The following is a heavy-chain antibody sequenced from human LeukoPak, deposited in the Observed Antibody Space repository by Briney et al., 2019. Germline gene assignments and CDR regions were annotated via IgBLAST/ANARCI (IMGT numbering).Heavy chain of an antibody. J-gene: IGHJ4*02. D-gene: IGHD2-2*01. V-gene: IGHV3-48*03. CDR1: GFTFSSYE. CDR3: VCLCSSTSCYDGGSDY. CDR2: ISSSGSTI. Sequence: GGSLRLSCAASGFTFSSYEMNWVRQAPGKGLEWVSYISSSGSTIYYADSVKGRFTISRDNAKNSLYLQMNSLRAEDTAVYYCVCLCSSTSCYDGGSDYWGQGTLVTVSS.